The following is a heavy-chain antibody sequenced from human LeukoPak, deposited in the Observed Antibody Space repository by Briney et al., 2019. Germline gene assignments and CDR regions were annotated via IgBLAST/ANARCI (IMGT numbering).Heavy chain of an antibody. CDR3: ARGRQRVFDY. CDR1: GGSFSGYY. J-gene: IGHJ4*02. Sequence: SQTLSLTCAVYGGSFSGYYWSWIRQPPGKGLEWIGEINHSGSTNYNPSLKSRVTISVDTSKNQFSLKLSSVTAADTAVYYCARGRQRVFDYWGQGTLVTVSS. CDR2: INHSGST. V-gene: IGHV4-34*01.